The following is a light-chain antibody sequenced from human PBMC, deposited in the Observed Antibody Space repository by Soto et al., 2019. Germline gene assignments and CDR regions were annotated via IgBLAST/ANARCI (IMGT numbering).Light chain of an antibody. CDR3: SSYAGSNNSV. Sequence: SLLTQPPSASGSPGQAVTISCTGTSSDVGGYNYVSWYQQHPGKAPKLMIYEVSKRPSGVPDRFSGSKSGNTASLTVSGLQAEDEADYYCSSYAGSNNSVFGTGTKVTVL. V-gene: IGLV2-8*01. CDR1: SSDVGGYNY. J-gene: IGLJ1*01. CDR2: EVS.